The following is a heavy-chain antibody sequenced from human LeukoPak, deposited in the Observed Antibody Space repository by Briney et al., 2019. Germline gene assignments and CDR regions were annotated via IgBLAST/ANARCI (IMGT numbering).Heavy chain of an antibody. D-gene: IGHD6-13*01. V-gene: IGHV3-9*01. CDR2: ISWNSGSR. Sequence: GGSLRLSCAASGFSFDDHAMHWVRQAPGKGLEWVSGISWNSGSRGYADSVKGRFTISRDNSRNTLYLQMNSLRAEDTAVYYCACIAAAGNDYWGQGTLVTVSS. J-gene: IGHJ4*02. CDR1: GFSFDDHA. CDR3: ACIAAAGNDY.